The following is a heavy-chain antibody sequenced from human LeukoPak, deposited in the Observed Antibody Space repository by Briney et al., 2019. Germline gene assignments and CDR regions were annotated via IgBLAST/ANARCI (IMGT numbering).Heavy chain of an antibody. Sequence: PGGSLRLSCAASGFTFTNAWMNWVRQAPGKGLEWVSYIISSSDYTQYADSVKGRFTISRDSAQNSLYLQMNSLGVEDTAVYFCVRDQNWAFDYWGQGALVTVSS. D-gene: IGHD7-27*01. CDR1: GFTFTNAW. V-gene: IGHV3-21*01. CDR3: VRDQNWAFDY. CDR2: IISSSDYT. J-gene: IGHJ4*02.